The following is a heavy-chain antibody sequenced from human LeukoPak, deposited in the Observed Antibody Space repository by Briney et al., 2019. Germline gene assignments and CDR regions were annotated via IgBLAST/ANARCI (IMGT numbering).Heavy chain of an antibody. CDR1: GFTFSSYS. CDR3: ARDGPNTWLPND. J-gene: IGHJ4*02. Sequence: GGSLRLSCAASGFTFSSYSMNWVRQAPGKGLEWVSSISSSSSYIYYADSVKGRFTISRDNAKNSLYLQMNSLRAEDTAVYYCARDGPNTWLPNDWGQGTLVTVSS. D-gene: IGHD6-19*01. CDR2: ISSSSSYI. V-gene: IGHV3-21*01.